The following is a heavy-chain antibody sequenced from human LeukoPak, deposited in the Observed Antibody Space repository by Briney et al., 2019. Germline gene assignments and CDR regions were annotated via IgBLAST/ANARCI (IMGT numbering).Heavy chain of an antibody. D-gene: IGHD6-19*01. CDR2: ISYDGSNK. J-gene: IGHJ4*02. CDR3: ARETRGYSSGWYEVDY. Sequence: PGGSLRLSCAASGFTFSSYTMNWVRQAPGKGLEWVAVISYDGSNKYYADSVKGRFTISRDNSKNTLYLQMNSLRAEDTAVYYCARETRGYSSGWYEVDYWGQGTLVTVSS. V-gene: IGHV3-30-3*01. CDR1: GFTFSSYT.